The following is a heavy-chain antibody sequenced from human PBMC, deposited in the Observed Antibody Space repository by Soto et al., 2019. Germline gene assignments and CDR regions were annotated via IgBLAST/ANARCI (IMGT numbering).Heavy chain of an antibody. D-gene: IGHD5-18*01. CDR2: IIPMFNTP. J-gene: IGHJ6*02. Sequence: QVQLVQSGAEVKKPGSSVKVSCKVSGGTFSSYPINWVRQAPGQGLEWMGGIIPMFNTPKYAQKFQDRVTISAVESTSTVYMELKSLRSDDTAVYYCARSRRVNSLYYYGMDVWGQGTTVTVSS. V-gene: IGHV1-69*01. CDR3: ARSRRVNSLYYYGMDV. CDR1: GGTFSSYP.